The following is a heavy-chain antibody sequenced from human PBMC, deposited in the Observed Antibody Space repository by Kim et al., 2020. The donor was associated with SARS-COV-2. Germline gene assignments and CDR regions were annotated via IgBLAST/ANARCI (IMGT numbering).Heavy chain of an antibody. CDR2: IIPIFGTA. D-gene: IGHD3-10*01. J-gene: IGHJ6*02. CDR3: ARENYYGSGSYSYLDNYYYGMDV. V-gene: IGHV1-69*13. CDR1: GGTFSSYA. Sequence: SVKVSCKASGGTFSSYAISWVRQAPGQGLEWMGGIIPIFGTANYAQKFQGRVTITADESTSTAYMELSSLRSEDTAVYYCARENYYGSGSYSYLDNYYYGMDVWGQGTTVTVSS.